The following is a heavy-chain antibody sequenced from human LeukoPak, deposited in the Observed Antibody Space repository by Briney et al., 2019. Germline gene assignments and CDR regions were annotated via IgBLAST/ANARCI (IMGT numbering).Heavy chain of an antibody. V-gene: IGHV4-38-2*01. J-gene: IGHJ6*04. CDR3: ARSDCSSTSCHTPEV. CDR2: IYHSEST. Sequence: PSETLSLTCAVSGYSISSGYYWGWIRQPPGKGLEWIGSIYHSESTYYNPSLKSRVTISVDTSKNQFSLKLSSVTAADTAVYYCARSDCSSTSCHTPEVWGKGTTVTVSS. CDR1: GYSISSGYY. D-gene: IGHD2-2*02.